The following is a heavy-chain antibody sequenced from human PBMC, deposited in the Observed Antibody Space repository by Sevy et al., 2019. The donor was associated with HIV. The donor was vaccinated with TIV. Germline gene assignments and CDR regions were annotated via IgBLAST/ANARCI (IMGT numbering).Heavy chain of an antibody. CDR2: INHSGST. CDR3: AIYFVAAAGTGYFQH. J-gene: IGHJ1*01. V-gene: IGHV4-34*01. Sequence: SETLSLTCAVYGGSFSGYYWSWIRQPPGKGLEWIGEINHSGSTNYNPSLKSRVTISVDTSKNQFSLKLSSVTAADTAVYYCAIYFVAAAGTGYFQHWGQGTLVTVSS. CDR1: GGSFSGYY. D-gene: IGHD6-13*01.